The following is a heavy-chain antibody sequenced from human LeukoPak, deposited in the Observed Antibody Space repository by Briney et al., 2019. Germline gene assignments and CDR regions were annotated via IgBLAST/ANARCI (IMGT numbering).Heavy chain of an antibody. D-gene: IGHD2-2*01. CDR3: ARLGYCSSASCYYGMDV. CDR2: IYPGDSDT. CDR1: GYTFTSHW. Sequence: PGESLKISCKGSGYTFTSHWIGWVRQMPGKGLEWMGIIYPGDSDTRYSPSFQGQVTISADKSISTAYLQWGSLKASDTAIYHCARLGYCSSASCYYGMDVWGQGTTVTVSS. V-gene: IGHV5-51*01. J-gene: IGHJ6*02.